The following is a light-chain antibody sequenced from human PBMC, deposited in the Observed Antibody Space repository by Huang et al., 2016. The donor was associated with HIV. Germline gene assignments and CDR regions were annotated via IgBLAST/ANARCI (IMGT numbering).Light chain of an antibody. Sequence: EIVMTQSPGTLSVSPGERATLSCRASHNINNTLAWYQQKPGQAPRLFIYGASTRATGSPARFSGSGSGTEFTLTISSLQSEDFAVYYCQQSNDWPLTFGGGTKVEIK. J-gene: IGKJ4*01. CDR3: QQSNDWPLT. CDR2: GAS. V-gene: IGKV3-15*01. CDR1: HNINNT.